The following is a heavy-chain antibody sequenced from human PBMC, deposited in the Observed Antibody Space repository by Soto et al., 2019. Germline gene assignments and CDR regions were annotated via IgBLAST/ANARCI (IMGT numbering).Heavy chain of an antibody. CDR3: ARGRYGDY. D-gene: IGHD1-1*01. CDR1: GYAFTTYG. V-gene: IGHV1-18*01. Sequence: QVHLVQSRAEVKKLGASVKVSCKGSGYAFTTYGITWVRQAPGQGLEWMGWISAHNGNTNYAQKLQGRVTVTRDTSTSTAYMELRSLRSDDTAVYYCARGRYGDYWGQGALVTVSS. CDR2: ISAHNGNT. J-gene: IGHJ4*02.